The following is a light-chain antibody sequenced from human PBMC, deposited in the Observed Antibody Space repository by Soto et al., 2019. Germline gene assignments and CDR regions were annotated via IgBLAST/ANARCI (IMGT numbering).Light chain of an antibody. CDR2: DVS. CDR1: SSDVGGYIY. Sequence: QSVLTQPGSVSGSPGQSITISCTGTSSDVGGYIYVSWYQQHPGTAPKLMIYDVSNRPSGVSNRFSGSKSANTASLTISGLQAEEEADYYCSSFTSGNTLVFGGGTKLTVL. V-gene: IGLV2-14*01. CDR3: SSFTSGNTLV. J-gene: IGLJ2*01.